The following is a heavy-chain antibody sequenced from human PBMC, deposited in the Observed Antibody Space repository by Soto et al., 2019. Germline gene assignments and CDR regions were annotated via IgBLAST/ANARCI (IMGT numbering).Heavy chain of an antibody. J-gene: IGHJ6*02. V-gene: IGHV5-51*01. CDR1: GYIFANYW. CDR3: ARTNCSSTSCFLDYYYYGMDV. CDR2: IYPGDSDT. D-gene: IGHD2-2*01. Sequence: GESLKISCSASGYIFANYWIGWVRQMPGKGLEWMGIIYPGDSDTRYSPSFQGQVTISADKSISTAYLQWSSLKASDTAMYYCARTNCSSTSCFLDYYYYGMDVWGQGTTVTVSS.